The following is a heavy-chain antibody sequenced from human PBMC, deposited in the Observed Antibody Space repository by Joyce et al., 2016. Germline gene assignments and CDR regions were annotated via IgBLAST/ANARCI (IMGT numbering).Heavy chain of an antibody. CDR3: ARDQGDYYFDL. V-gene: IGHV4-39*07. J-gene: IGHJ2*01. CDR2: IYYSGNT. CDR1: RASISSSNFS. D-gene: IGHD1-26*01. Sequence: QLQLQESGPGLVKPSETLSLTCTVSRASISSSNFSWGGIRQSPGKGLEWIANIYYSGNTYYNPSLKSRVTMSVDISKNQFSLKLNSVTAADTAVYFCARDQGDYYFDLWGRGTLVTVSS.